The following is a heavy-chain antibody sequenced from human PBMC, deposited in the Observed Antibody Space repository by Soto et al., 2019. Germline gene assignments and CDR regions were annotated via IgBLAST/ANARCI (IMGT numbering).Heavy chain of an antibody. J-gene: IGHJ4*02. CDR2: INPNSGGT. Sequence: ASVKVSCKASGYTFTGYYMHWVRQAPGQGLEWMEWINPNSGGTNYAQKFQGRVTMARDTSISTAYMELSRLRSDDTAVYYCARDQGPFYYDSSGTFDYWGQGTLVTVSS. D-gene: IGHD3-22*01. V-gene: IGHV1-2*02. CDR1: GYTFTGYY. CDR3: ARDQGPFYYDSSGTFDY.